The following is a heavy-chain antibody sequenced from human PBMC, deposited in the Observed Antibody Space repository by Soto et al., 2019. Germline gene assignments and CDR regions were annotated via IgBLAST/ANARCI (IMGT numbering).Heavy chain of an antibody. Sequence: PGGSLRLSCAASGFTFSSYSMSWVRQAPGKGLEWVSAISGSGGSTSYADSVKGRFTISRDNSKNTLYLQMNSLRAEDTAVYYCAKMIVVVVAAQYNWFDPWGQGTLVTVSS. CDR1: GFTFSSYS. D-gene: IGHD2-15*01. CDR2: ISGSGGST. V-gene: IGHV3-23*01. CDR3: AKMIVVVVAAQYNWFDP. J-gene: IGHJ5*02.